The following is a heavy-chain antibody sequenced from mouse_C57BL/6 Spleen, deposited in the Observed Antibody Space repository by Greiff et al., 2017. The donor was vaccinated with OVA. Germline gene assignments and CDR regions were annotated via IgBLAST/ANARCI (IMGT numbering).Heavy chain of an antibody. CDR3: GRHEDYYAMDY. CDR1: GFSFNTYA. CDR2: IRSKSNNYAT. Sequence: EVKLVESGGGLVQPKGSLKLSCAASGFSFNTYAMNWVRQAPGKGLEWVARIRSKSNNYATYYADSVKDRFTISRDDSESMLYLQMNNLKTEDTAMYYCGRHEDYYAMDYWGQGTSVTVSS. J-gene: IGHJ4*01. V-gene: IGHV10-1*01.